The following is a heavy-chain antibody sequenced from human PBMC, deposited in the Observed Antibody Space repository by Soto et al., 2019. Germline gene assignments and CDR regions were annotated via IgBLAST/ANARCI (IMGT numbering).Heavy chain of an antibody. CDR2: ISSNGGST. CDR3: AKCESSISYDYYYYGMDV. J-gene: IGHJ6*02. Sequence: PGGSLILSCAVPGGIFHCYGMHWVRQAPGKGLEWVSAISSNGGSTYYADSVQGRFTISRDNSKNTLYLQMNSLRAEDTAVYYCAKCESSISYDYYYYGMDVWGQGTTVTVSS. V-gene: IGHV3-23*01. CDR1: GGIFHCYG. D-gene: IGHD3-3*01.